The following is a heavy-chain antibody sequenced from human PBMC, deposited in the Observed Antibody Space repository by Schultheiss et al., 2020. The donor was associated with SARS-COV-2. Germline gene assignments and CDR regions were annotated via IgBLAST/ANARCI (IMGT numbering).Heavy chain of an antibody. CDR2: IYYSGST. CDR3: ARAYDYVWGSYRIYYGMDV. CDR1: GGSISSGGYY. V-gene: IGHV4-31*03. D-gene: IGHD3-16*02. J-gene: IGHJ6*02. Sequence: SQTLSLTCTVSGGSISSGGYYWSWIRQHPGKGLEWIGYIYYSGSTYYNPSLKSRVTISVDTSKNQFSLKLSSVTAADTAVYYCARAYDYVWGSYRIYYGMDVWGQGTTVTVSS.